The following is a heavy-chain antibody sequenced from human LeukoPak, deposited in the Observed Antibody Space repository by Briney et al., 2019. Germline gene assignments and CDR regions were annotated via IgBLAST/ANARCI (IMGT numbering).Heavy chain of an antibody. CDR2: ISSGSSYI. CDR1: GFTFSSYS. Sequence: GGSLRLSCAASGFTFSSYSMNWVRQAPGKGLEWVSSISSGSSYIYYADSVKGRFTISRDNAKNSLYLQMNSLRAEDTAVYYCARVWEYCSGGSCYENYYGMDVWGKGTTVTVSS. J-gene: IGHJ6*04. V-gene: IGHV3-21*01. D-gene: IGHD2-15*01. CDR3: ARVWEYCSGGSCYENYYGMDV.